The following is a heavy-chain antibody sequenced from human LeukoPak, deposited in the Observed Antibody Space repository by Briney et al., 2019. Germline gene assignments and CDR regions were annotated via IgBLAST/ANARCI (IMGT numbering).Heavy chain of an antibody. D-gene: IGHD2-21*02. CDR3: AREGDCGGDCYYFDY. CDR1: GGSISSFY. Sequence: SETLSLTCSVSGGSISSFYWSWIRQPPGKGLEWIAYSHYSGSANYNPSLKSRVTISLDTSKNQFSLKLSSVTAADTAVYYCAREGDCGGDCYYFDYWGQGTLVTVSS. CDR2: SHYSGSA. V-gene: IGHV4-59*01. J-gene: IGHJ4*02.